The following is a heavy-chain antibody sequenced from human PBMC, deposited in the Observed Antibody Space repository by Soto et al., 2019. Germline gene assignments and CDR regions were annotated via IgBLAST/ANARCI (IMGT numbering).Heavy chain of an antibody. J-gene: IGHJ3*02. CDR3: ARGRDHAFDI. CDR1: GFSFSSST. D-gene: IGHD2-21*01. CDR2: ISGSRSDI. Sequence: EVQLVESGGGLVKPGGSLRLSCAASGFSFSSSTMHWVRQAPGKGLEWVSAISGSRSDIVYSDSVKGRFTISRDNDRNSLYLEMNSLGAEDAAVYYCARGRDHAFDIWGQGTVVTVSS. V-gene: IGHV3-21*06.